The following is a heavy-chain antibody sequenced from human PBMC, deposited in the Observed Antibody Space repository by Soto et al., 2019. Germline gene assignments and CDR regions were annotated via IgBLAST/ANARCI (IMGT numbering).Heavy chain of an antibody. CDR3: ARGPDNWKNFYDP. Sequence: SETLSLTCTVSGGSFSSCYYYWSWLPQSPGKGLEWIGYIYYTGTTNYNPSLETRVTISVDPSKNHFSLEINSVTAADTAVYFCARGPDNWKNFYDPWGQGALVTVSS. CDR2: IYYTGTT. V-gene: IGHV4-61*03. J-gene: IGHJ5*02. D-gene: IGHD1-20*01. CDR1: GGSFSSCYYY.